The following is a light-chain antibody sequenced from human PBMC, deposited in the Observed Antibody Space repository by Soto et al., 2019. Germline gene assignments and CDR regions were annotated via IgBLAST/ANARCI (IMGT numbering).Light chain of an antibody. CDR2: RTS. J-gene: IGKJ4*01. V-gene: IGKV3-15*01. CDR1: QSISSN. Sequence: EIVMTQSPATLSVSPGERGTLSCRASQSISSNLAWYQQKPGQAPRLLMFRTSSRATGVPARFSGSGSGTEFNLTISSLQSEDFGVYYCQQYNNWPRATFGGGTKVDIK. CDR3: QQYNNWPRAT.